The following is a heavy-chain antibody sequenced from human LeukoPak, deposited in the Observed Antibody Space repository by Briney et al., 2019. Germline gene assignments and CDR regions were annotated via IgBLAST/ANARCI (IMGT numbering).Heavy chain of an antibody. D-gene: IGHD3-3*01. J-gene: IGHJ3*02. CDR3: ARATQEEDDFWSGYYAFDI. Sequence: GASVKVSCKASGYTFTSYDINWVRQATGQGLAWMGWMNSNSGNTGYAQKFQGRVTITRNTSISTAYMELSSLRSEDTAVYYCARATQEEDDFWSGYYAFDIWGQGTMVTVSS. V-gene: IGHV1-8*03. CDR2: MNSNSGNT. CDR1: GYTFTSYD.